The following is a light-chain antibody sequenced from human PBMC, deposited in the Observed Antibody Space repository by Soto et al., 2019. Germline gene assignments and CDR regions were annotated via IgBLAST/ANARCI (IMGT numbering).Light chain of an antibody. V-gene: IGLV2-8*01. CDR3: KSYAGSNTYV. Sequence: QSVLTQPPSASGSPGQSGTISCSGTKNDIGVYDFVSWYQHHPGKAPRLIMYEVVQRPSGVPDRFSGSKSGNTASLTVSGLQAADEADYFCKSYAGSNTYVFGSGTKLTVL. J-gene: IGLJ1*01. CDR2: EVV. CDR1: KNDIGVYDF.